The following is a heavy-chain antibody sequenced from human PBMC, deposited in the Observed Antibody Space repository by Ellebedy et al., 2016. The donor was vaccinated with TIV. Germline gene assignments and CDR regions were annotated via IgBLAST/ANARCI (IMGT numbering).Heavy chain of an antibody. V-gene: IGHV3-33*01. Sequence: GESLKISCAASGFTFSSYGMHWVRQAPGKGLEWVAVIWYDGSNKYYADSVKGRFTISRDNAKNSLYLQMNSLRAEDTAVYYCARDSQHFYYYGMDVWGQGTTVTVSS. J-gene: IGHJ6*02. CDR1: GFTFSSYG. D-gene: IGHD3-3*02. CDR2: IWYDGSNK. CDR3: ARDSQHFYYYGMDV.